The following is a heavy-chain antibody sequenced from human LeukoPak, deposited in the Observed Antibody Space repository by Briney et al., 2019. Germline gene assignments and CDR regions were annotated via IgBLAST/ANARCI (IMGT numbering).Heavy chain of an antibody. J-gene: IGHJ6*02. CDR3: ARDLRGYYGSGSYYEFGMDV. CDR2: ISAYNGNT. Sequence: ASVKVSCNPSGYTFSSYGVSWVRQAPGQGLEWMAWISAYNGNTIYAQKFQDRVTMTTDTFTSTAYMELRSLRSDDTAVYYCARDLRGYYGSGSYYEFGMDVWGQGTTVTVSS. V-gene: IGHV1-18*04. D-gene: IGHD3-10*01. CDR1: GYTFSSYG.